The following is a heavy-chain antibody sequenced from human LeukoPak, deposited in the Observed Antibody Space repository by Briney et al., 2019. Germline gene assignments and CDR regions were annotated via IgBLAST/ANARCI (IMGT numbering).Heavy chain of an antibody. D-gene: IGHD1-26*01. CDR3: ARDGNSGSYHGFFDY. CDR1: GFTVSSNY. J-gene: IGHJ4*02. Sequence: PGGSLRLSCAASGFTVSSNYMSWVRQAPGKELEWVSIIYTGGTTYYADSVKDRFTVSRDNSKNTLFLQMNSLRAEDTAVYYCARDGNSGSYHGFFDYWGQGTLVTVSS. CDR2: IYTGGTT. V-gene: IGHV3-66*01.